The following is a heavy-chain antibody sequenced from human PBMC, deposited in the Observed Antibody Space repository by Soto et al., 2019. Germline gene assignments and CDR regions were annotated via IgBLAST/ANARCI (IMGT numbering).Heavy chain of an antibody. D-gene: IGHD2-2*01. CDR3: ARERYQVISDGMDV. CDR2: ISAYNGGT. CDR1: GYTFTSYG. V-gene: IGHV1-18*04. Sequence: GASVKVSCKASGYTFTSYGISWVRQAPGQGLEWMGWISAYNGGTSYAQKFQGRVTLSRDTSINTAYLELSRLRFDDAAVYFCARERYQVISDGMDVWGQGTTVTVSS. J-gene: IGHJ6*02.